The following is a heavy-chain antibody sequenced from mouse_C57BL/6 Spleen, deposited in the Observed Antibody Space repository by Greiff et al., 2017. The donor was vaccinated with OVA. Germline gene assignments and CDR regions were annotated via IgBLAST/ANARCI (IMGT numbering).Heavy chain of an antibody. CDR3: ARVYDEDY. CDR1: GYTFTSYW. V-gene: IGHV1-59*01. CDR2: IDPSDSYT. D-gene: IGHD2-14*01. J-gene: IGHJ2*01. Sequence: QVHVKQPGAELVRPGASVKLSCKASGYTFTSYWMHWVKQRPGQGLEWIGVIDPSDSYTNYNQQFKGKATLTVDTSSSTAYMQLSSLTSEDSAVYYCARVYDEDYWGQGTTLTVSS.